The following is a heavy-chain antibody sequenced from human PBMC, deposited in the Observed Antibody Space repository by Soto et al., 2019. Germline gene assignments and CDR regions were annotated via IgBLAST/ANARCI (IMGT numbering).Heavy chain of an antibody. D-gene: IGHD6-19*01. CDR2: INPSGGST. Sequence: ASVKVSCKASGYTFTSYYMHWVRQAPGQGLEWMGIINPSGGSTSYAQKFQGRVTMTRDTSTSTVYMELSSLRSEDTAVYYCARAQYSSGWYRGNWFDPWGQGTLVTVSS. CDR1: GYTFTSYY. J-gene: IGHJ5*02. CDR3: ARAQYSSGWYRGNWFDP. V-gene: IGHV1-46*03.